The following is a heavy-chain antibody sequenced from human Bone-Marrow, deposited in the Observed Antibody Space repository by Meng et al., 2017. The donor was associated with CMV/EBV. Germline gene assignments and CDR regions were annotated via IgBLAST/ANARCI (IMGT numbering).Heavy chain of an antibody. CDR3: AKSLMPDCSSTSCYIQTDYGMDV. Sequence: GEALKIYWAASGFTFDDYTMHWVRQAPGKGLEWVSLISWDGGSTYYADSVKGRLTISRDNSKNSLYLQMNSLRTEDTALYYCAKSLMPDCSSTSCYIQTDYGMDVWGQGTTVTVSS. J-gene: IGHJ6*02. CDR2: ISWDGGST. D-gene: IGHD2-2*02. V-gene: IGHV3-43*01. CDR1: GFTFDDYT.